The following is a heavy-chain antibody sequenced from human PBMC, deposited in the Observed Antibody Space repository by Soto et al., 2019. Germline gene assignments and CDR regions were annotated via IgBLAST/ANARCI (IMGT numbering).Heavy chain of an antibody. V-gene: IGHV4-39*01. CDR3: ARMKNAEAFEV. CDR2: IYS. CDR1: GGSISSNSYY. J-gene: IGHJ3*01. D-gene: IGHD1-1*01. Sequence: SETLSLTCTVSGGSISSNSYYWGWIRQPPGKGLEWIGSIYSNPSLKSRVTISVDTSKNQFSLNLSSVTAADTAVYYCARMKNAEAFEVWGQGTMVTVSS.